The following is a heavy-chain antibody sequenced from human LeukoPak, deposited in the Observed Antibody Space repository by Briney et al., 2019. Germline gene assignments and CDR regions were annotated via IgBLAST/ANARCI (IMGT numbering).Heavy chain of an antibody. V-gene: IGHV3-7*01. CDR3: ARGVPAASYYYYYMDV. CDR2: IKQDGSEK. CDR1: GFTFSSYW. J-gene: IGHJ6*03. Sequence: GGSLRLSCAASGFTFSSYWMSWVRQAPGKGLEWVANIKQDGSEKYYVDSVKGRFTISRDNAKNSLYLQMNSLRAEDTAVYYCARGVPAASYYYYYMDVWGKGTTVTVSS. D-gene: IGHD2-2*01.